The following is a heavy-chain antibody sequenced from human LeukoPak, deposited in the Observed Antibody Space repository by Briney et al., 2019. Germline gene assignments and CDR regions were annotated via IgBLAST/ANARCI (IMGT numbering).Heavy chain of an antibody. D-gene: IGHD3-22*01. V-gene: IGHV3-7*01. Sequence: GGSLRLSCAASGFTFSSYWMSWVRQAPGKGLEWVANIKQDGSEKYYVDSVKGRFTISRDNAKNSLYLQMNSLRAEDTAVYYCAREEYYYDSSGYNYYYGMDVWGQGTTVTVSS. J-gene: IGHJ6*02. CDR2: IKQDGSEK. CDR1: GFTFSSYW. CDR3: AREEYYYDSSGYNYYYGMDV.